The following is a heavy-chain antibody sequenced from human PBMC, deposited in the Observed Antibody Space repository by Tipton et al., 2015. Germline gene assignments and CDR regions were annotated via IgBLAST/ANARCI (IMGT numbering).Heavy chain of an antibody. CDR1: SDSINKYY. D-gene: IGHD4-23*01. J-gene: IGHJ4*02. CDR2: IYYSGST. Sequence: TLSLTCSVSSDSINKYYWSWIRQPPGKGLEWIGYIYYSGSTNYNPSLKSRVTISVDTSKNQFSLTLNSVTAADTAMYYCVRARGRRGGLFGSWGQGTLVIVSS. CDR3: VRARGRRGGLFGS. V-gene: IGHV4-59*01.